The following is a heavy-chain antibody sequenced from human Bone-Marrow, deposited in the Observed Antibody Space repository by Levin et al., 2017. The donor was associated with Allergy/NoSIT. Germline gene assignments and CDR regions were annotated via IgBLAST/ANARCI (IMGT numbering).Heavy chain of an antibody. CDR2: ISYDGSNK. CDR1: GFTFSSYG. CDR3: AKDTVGANGNWYFDL. D-gene: IGHD1-26*01. J-gene: IGHJ2*01. V-gene: IGHV3-30*18. Sequence: LSLTCAASGFTFSSYGMHWVRQAPGKGLEWVAVISYDGSNKYYADSVKGRFTISRDNSKNTLYLQMNSLRAEDTAVYYCAKDTVGANGNWYFDLWGRGTLVTVSS.